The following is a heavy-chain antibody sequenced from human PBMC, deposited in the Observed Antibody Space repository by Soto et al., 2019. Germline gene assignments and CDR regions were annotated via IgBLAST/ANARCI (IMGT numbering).Heavy chain of an antibody. V-gene: IGHV1-24*01. D-gene: IGHD3-10*01. J-gene: IGHJ4*02. CDR1: GYTLTELS. Sequence: ASVKVSCKVSGYTLTELSMHWVRQAPGKGLEWMGGFDPEDGETIYAQKFQGRVTMTEDTSTDTAYMELSSLRSEDTAVYYGATLPYGSGSYYFDYWGQGTLVTVSS. CDR3: ATLPYGSGSYYFDY. CDR2: FDPEDGET.